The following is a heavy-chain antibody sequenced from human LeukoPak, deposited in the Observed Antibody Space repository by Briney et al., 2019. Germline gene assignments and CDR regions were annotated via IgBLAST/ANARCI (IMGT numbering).Heavy chain of an antibody. D-gene: IGHD2-21*02. Sequence: GGSLRLSCAASGFTFRSYGMHWVRQAPGKGLEGGAVISYDVSNKYYADSVKGRFTISRDNSKNTLYLQMNSLRAEDTAVYYCAKDYCGGDCYPDYWGPGTLVTVSS. CDR2: ISYDVSNK. V-gene: IGHV3-30*18. J-gene: IGHJ4*02. CDR3: AKDYCGGDCYPDY. CDR1: GFTFRSYG.